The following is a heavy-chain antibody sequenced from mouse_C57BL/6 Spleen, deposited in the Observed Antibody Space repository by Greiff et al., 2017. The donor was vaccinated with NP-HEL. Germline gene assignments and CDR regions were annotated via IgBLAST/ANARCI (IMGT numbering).Heavy chain of an antibody. Sequence: VQLKESGAELVKPGASVKLSCKASGYTFTSYWMHWVKQRPGRGLEWIGRIDPNSGGTKYNEKFKSKATLTVDKPSSTAYMQLSSLTSEDSAVYYCARHPNYYGSSLYAMDYWGQGTSVTVSS. CDR3: ARHPNYYGSSLYAMDY. CDR2: IDPNSGGT. D-gene: IGHD1-1*01. V-gene: IGHV1-72*01. CDR1: GYTFTSYW. J-gene: IGHJ4*01.